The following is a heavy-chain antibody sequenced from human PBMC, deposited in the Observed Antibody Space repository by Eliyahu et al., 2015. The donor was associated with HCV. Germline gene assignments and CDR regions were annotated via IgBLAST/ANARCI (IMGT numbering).Heavy chain of an antibody. V-gene: IGHV3-23*01. D-gene: IGHD2-15*01. CDR3: ATRYLHCSGDSCYLYFDY. CDR1: GFHFSSYV. Sequence: EVQLLESGGGLVQPGGSLRLSCAASGFHFSSYVMTGVRQAPGKGLEWVSTITXSGGSTYYADSVKGRFTISRDNSRNTLYLQMNSLRAEDTAVYHCATRYLHCSGDSCYLYFDYWGQGTLVTVSS. CDR2: ITXSGGST. J-gene: IGHJ4*02.